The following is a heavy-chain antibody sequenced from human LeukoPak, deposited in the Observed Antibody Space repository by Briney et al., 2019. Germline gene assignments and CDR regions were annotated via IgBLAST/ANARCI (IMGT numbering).Heavy chain of an antibody. J-gene: IGHJ6*03. CDR1: GYTLTDYY. CDR2: ITPSSGGT. D-gene: IGHD3-3*01. Sequence: GASVKVSCKASGYTLTDYYIHWVRQAPGQGLEWMGWITPSSGGTIYAQKFQGRVTMTRDMSTTTAYMELSSLRSEDTAVYYCAADARHYDFWNGYRATGYSYYYMDVWGKGTTVTVSS. V-gene: IGHV1-2*02. CDR3: AADARHYDFWNGYRATGYSYYYMDV.